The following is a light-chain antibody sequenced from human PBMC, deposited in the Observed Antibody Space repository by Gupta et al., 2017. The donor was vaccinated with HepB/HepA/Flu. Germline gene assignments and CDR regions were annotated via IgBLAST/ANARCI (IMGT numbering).Light chain of an antibody. CDR1: QSIRNY. Sequence: DIQMTQSPSSLSASVGDRVTITCRASQSIRNYLNWYQQKPGKAPKLLIYSASTLQNEVPSRFSGSGSGTEFTLTIRSLQTEDLAAYYCQQCFKTTIRFGQGTLLEIK. CDR2: SAS. J-gene: IGKJ5*01. CDR3: QQCFKTTIR. V-gene: IGKV1-39*01.